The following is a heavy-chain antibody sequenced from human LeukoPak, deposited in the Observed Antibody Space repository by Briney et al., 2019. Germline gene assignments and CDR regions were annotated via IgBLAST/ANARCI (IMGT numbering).Heavy chain of an antibody. Sequence: ASVKVSCKASGYSFTDYYIHWVRQAPGQGLEWMGWINPNSGGTNYAQKFQGRVTMTRDTSISTAYMELSRLRSDDTAVYYCARSTGIAAAANDYFDYWGQGTLVTVSS. J-gene: IGHJ4*02. D-gene: IGHD6-13*01. CDR3: ARSTGIAAAANDYFDY. CDR2: INPNSGGT. V-gene: IGHV1-2*02. CDR1: GYSFTDYY.